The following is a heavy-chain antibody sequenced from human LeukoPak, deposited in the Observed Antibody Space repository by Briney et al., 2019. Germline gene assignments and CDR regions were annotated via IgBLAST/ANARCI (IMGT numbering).Heavy chain of an antibody. CDR1: GGSISSSSCY. V-gene: IGHV4-39*07. Sequence: SETLSLTCTVSGGSISSSSCYWGWIRQPPGKGLEWIGGIYYSGSTYYNPSLKSRVTISVDTSKNQFSLKLSSVTAADTAVYYCARSGYDFWSGSYWFDPWGQGTLVTVSS. D-gene: IGHD3-3*01. J-gene: IGHJ5*02. CDR3: ARSGYDFWSGSYWFDP. CDR2: IYYSGST.